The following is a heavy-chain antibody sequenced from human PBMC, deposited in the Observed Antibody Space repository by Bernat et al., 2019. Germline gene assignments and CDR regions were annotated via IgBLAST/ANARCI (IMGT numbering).Heavy chain of an antibody. V-gene: IGHV1-69*01. CDR2: IIPIFGTT. Sequence: QVQLVQSGAEVKKPGSSVKVSCKASGGTFSSYAISWVRQAPGQGLEWMGGIIPIFGTTNYAQKFQGRVTITADESTSTAYMELSSLRSEDTAVYYCARQYSSGWNLNDAFDIWGQGTMVTVSS. CDR1: GGTFSSYA. CDR3: ARQYSSGWNLNDAFDI. D-gene: IGHD6-19*01. J-gene: IGHJ3*02.